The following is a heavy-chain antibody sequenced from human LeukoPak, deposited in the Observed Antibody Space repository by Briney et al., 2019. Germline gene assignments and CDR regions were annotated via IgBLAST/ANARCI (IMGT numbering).Heavy chain of an antibody. CDR2: IYPGDSDT. Sequence: GESLKISCKGSGYSFTTYWIAWVRQMPGKGLEWMGIIYPGDSDTRYSPSFQGQVTISADKSISTAYLQWSSLKASDTAMYYCARGGDYYGSGSYPPGAFDIWGQGTMVTVSS. V-gene: IGHV5-51*01. CDR3: ARGGDYYGSGSYPPGAFDI. D-gene: IGHD3-10*01. CDR1: GYSFTTYW. J-gene: IGHJ3*02.